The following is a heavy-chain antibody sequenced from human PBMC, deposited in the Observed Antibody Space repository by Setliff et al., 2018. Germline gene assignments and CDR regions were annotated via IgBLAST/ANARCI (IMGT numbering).Heavy chain of an antibody. D-gene: IGHD5-18*01. CDR3: ATTRVWIPVLDS. CDR2: ISSANNYL. CDR1: GFAFASHN. Sequence: GGSLRLSCAASGFAFASHNMLWVRQAPGKGPEWVAAISSANNYLVYADSVKGRFTISRDNAKNSVYLQMNSLRAEDTAIYYCATTRVWIPVLDSCGQGTLVTVSS. V-gene: IGHV3-21*04. J-gene: IGHJ4*02.